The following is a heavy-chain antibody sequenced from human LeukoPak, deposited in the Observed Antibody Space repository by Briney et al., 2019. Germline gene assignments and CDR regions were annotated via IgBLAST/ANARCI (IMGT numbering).Heavy chain of an antibody. CDR2: IWIGGST. CDR1: GFTVSSNY. D-gene: IGHD4-23*01. V-gene: IGHV3-53*01. CDR3: AGGPRWLNFDY. J-gene: IGHJ4*02. Sequence: RGCLRLSCAASGFTVSSNYMTWVRQAPGKGLEWVSTIWIGGSTSYVDSVKGRFTISRDSSKNTLYLQMNSLGAEDTAVYYCAGGPRWLNFDYWGQGILVTVSS.